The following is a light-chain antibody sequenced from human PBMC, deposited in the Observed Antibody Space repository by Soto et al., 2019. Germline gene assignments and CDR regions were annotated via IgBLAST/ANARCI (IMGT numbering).Light chain of an antibody. CDR3: SSYAGSSNV. CDR2: EVN. V-gene: IGLV2-8*01. CDR1: GSDVGGCNY. Sequence: QSVLTQPPSASGSPGQSVAISCTGTGSDVGGCNYVSWYQQHPGKAPKLMIYEVNKRPSGVPDRFSGSKSGNTASLTVSGLQAEDEADYYCSSYAGSSNVFGTGTKVTVL. J-gene: IGLJ1*01.